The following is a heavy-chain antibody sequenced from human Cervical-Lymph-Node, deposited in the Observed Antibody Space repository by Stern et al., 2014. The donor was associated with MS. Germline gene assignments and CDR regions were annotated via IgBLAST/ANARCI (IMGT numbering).Heavy chain of an antibody. J-gene: IGHJ6*02. V-gene: IGHV3-7*01. Sequence: EVQLVESGGGLVQPGGSLRLSCAASGITLSSYWMSWVRQAPGKGLEWVANIKHDGSEEYYVDSVKGRFTISRDNAKSSLYLQMNNLRAEDTAVYYCARDGSLVPADNPYFQYGLDVWGRGTTVIVSS. D-gene: IGHD2-2*01. CDR1: GITLSSYW. CDR3: ARDGSLVPADNPYFQYGLDV. CDR2: IKHDGSEE.